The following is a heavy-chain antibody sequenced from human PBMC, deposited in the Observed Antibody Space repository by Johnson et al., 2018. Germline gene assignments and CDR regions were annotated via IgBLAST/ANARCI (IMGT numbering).Heavy chain of an antibody. CDR1: AFTFSDYY. CDR3: AAWEFRGQFDY. Sequence: QVQLVQSGGGLVKPGGSLRLSCAASAFTFSDYYMSWIRQAPGKGLEWVSYISSRGATMYYADSVKGRFTISRDNAKKSLYLQMNSLRAEDPAVYCCAAWEFRGQFDYWGQGTLVTVSS. J-gene: IGHJ4*02. CDR2: ISSRGATM. D-gene: IGHD3-10*01. V-gene: IGHV3-11*04.